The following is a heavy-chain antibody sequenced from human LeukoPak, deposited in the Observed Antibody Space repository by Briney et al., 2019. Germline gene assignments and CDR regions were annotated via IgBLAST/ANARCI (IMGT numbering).Heavy chain of an antibody. Sequence: GGSLRLSCAASGFTFSSYAMSWVRQAPEKGLEWVSAISGSGGSTYYADSVKGRFTISRDNSKNTLYLQMNSLRAEDTAVYYCAKSLGVVRGVYLWGQGTLVTVSS. CDR3: AKSLGVVRGVYL. CDR2: ISGSGGST. V-gene: IGHV3-23*01. D-gene: IGHD3-10*01. J-gene: IGHJ4*02. CDR1: GFTFSSYA.